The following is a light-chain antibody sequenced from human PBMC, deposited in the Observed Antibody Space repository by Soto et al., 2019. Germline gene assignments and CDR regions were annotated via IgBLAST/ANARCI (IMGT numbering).Light chain of an antibody. J-gene: IGKJ5*01. CDR1: QSVSSN. CDR3: RQYGSSIT. CDR2: GAS. V-gene: IGKV3-20*01. Sequence: EIVMTQSPATLSVSPGERATLSCRAGQSVSSNLAWYQQKPGQAPRLLIYGASNRATGIPDRFSGRGSGTDFALTIRRLEPEDFAVYYCRQYGSSITFGQGTRLEI.